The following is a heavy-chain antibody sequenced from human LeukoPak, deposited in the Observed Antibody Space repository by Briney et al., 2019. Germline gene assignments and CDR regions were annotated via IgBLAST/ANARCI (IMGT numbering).Heavy chain of an antibody. CDR1: GFTFSSYW. J-gene: IGHJ5*02. CDR3: ARSTGGSYYH. CDR2: INTDGSST. Sequence: GGSLRLSCAASGFTFSSYWMHWVRQVPGKGLVWVSRINTDGSSTRYADSVKGRFIISRDNAKNTLYLQMNSLRAEDTAVYYCARSTGGSYYHWGQGTLVTVSS. D-gene: IGHD1-26*01. V-gene: IGHV3-74*01.